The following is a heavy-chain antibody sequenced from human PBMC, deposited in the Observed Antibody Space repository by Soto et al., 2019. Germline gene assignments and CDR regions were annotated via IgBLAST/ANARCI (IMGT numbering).Heavy chain of an antibody. J-gene: IGHJ4*02. Sequence: TLSLTCTFSGDSISSGSYYWSWIRQHPGKGLEWIGYIYYSGITYYNPSLKSRVSISVDTSKNQFTLKLTSVSAADTAVYYCARASSYDNSGHDYWGQGTLVTVSS. D-gene: IGHD3-22*01. CDR1: GDSISSGSYY. V-gene: IGHV4-31*03. CDR2: IYYSGIT. CDR3: ARASSYDNSGHDY.